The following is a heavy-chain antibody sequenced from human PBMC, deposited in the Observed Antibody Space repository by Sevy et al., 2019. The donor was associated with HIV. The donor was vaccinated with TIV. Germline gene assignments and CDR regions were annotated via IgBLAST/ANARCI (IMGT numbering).Heavy chain of an antibody. CDR1: GFTFSKYS. J-gene: IGHJ4*02. V-gene: IGHV3-23*01. Sequence: GESLKISCVASGFTFSKYSMSWVRQTPGKGLEWVSTLSFACGRINYADSVKGRFTMSRDDSRNTFYLQMDSLRAEDTAIYYCAREGCSKPHDYWGQGTLVTVFS. D-gene: IGHD2-2*01. CDR2: LSFACGRI. CDR3: AREGCSKPHDY.